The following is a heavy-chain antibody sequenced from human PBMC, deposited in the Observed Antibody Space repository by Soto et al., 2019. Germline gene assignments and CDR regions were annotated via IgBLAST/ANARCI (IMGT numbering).Heavy chain of an antibody. V-gene: IGHV3-15*01. CDR3: TTSVRGSYCSSTSCYLYYYYGMDV. CDR1: GFTFSNAG. Sequence: PGGALRLSCVASGFTFSNAGMSWVRQAPGKGLEWVGRIKSKTDGGTTDYAAPVKGRFTISRDDSKNTLYLQINSLKTEDTAVYYCTTSVRGSYCSSTSCYLYYYYGMDVWGQGTTVTVSS. D-gene: IGHD2-2*01. CDR2: IKSKTDGGTT. J-gene: IGHJ6*02.